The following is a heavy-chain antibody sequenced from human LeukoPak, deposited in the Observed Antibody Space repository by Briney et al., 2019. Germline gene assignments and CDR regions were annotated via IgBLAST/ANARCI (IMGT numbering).Heavy chain of an antibody. CDR2: IWYDGSNQ. J-gene: IGHJ5*02. V-gene: IGHV3-33*01. CDR1: GFTFSSYG. D-gene: IGHD6-13*01. CDR3: ARGGSTWYVGWFDP. Sequence: GRSLRLSCAASGFTFSSYGMHWVRQAPGKGLEWVAVIWYDGSNQYYADSVKGRFTISRDNSKNTLYLQMNSLRPEDTAVYYCARGGSTWYVGWFDPWGQGTLVTVSS.